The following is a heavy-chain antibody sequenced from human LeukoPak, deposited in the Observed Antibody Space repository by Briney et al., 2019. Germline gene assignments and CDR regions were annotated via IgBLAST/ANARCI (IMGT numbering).Heavy chain of an antibody. CDR2: IYYSGST. CDR3: ARGSYSSSWYSPTFDY. J-gene: IGHJ4*02. Sequence: PSETLSLTCAVSGYSISSSNWWGWIRQPPGTGLEWIGYIYYSGSTYYNPSLKSRVTMSVDTSKNQFSLKLSSVTAVDTAVYYCARGSYSSSWYSPTFDYWGQGTLVTVSS. CDR1: GYSISSSNW. D-gene: IGHD6-13*01. V-gene: IGHV4-28*01.